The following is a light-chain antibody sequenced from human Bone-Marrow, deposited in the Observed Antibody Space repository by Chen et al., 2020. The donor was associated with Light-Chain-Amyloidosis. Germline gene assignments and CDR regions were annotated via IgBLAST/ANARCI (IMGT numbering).Light chain of an antibody. CDR3: QSADSSGTYEVI. CDR1: DLPTKY. V-gene: IGLV3-25*03. Sequence: SYELTQPPSVSVSPGHTDRITGSGDDLPTKYAYWYQQKPGQAPVLVIHRATERPSGISERFSGSSSGTTATLTISGVQAEDEADYHCQSADSSGTYEVIFGGGTKLTVL. J-gene: IGLJ2*01. CDR2: RAT.